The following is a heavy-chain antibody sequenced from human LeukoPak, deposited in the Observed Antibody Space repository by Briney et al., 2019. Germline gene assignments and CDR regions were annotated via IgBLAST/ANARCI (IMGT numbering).Heavy chain of an antibody. CDR3: ARNLYGSGSYYYYYYMDV. J-gene: IGHJ6*03. CDR2: IYHSGST. D-gene: IGHD3-10*01. Sequence: PSETLSLTCAVSGYSISSGYYWGWIRQPPGKGLEWIGSIYHSGSTYYNPSLKSRVTVSVDTSKNQFSLKLSSVTAADTAVYYCARNLYGSGSYYYYYYMDVWGKGTTVTVSS. V-gene: IGHV4-38-2*01. CDR1: GYSISSGYY.